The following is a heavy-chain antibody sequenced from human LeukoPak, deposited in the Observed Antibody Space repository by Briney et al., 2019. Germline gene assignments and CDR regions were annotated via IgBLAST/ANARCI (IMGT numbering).Heavy chain of an antibody. V-gene: IGHV1-2*02. Sequence: ASVKVSCKASGYTFTGYYMHWVRQAPGQGLEWMGWINPNSGGTNYAQKFQGRVTMTRDTSISTAYMELRSLRSDDTAVYYCARVKPSSMIVVVITHGGDFDYWGQGTLVTVSS. J-gene: IGHJ4*02. CDR1: GYTFTGYY. CDR2: INPNSGGT. CDR3: ARVKPSSMIVVVITHGGDFDY. D-gene: IGHD3-22*01.